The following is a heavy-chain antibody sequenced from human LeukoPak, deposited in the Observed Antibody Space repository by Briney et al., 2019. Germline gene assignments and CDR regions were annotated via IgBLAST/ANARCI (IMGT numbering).Heavy chain of an antibody. CDR2: IYHSGST. CDR1: NYSISSGYY. J-gene: IGHJ6*03. CDR3: ARETSRKGAHYMDV. V-gene: IGHV4-38-2*02. D-gene: IGHD1-14*01. Sequence: SETLSLTCTVSNYSISSGYYWGWIRQPPGKGLEWIGSIYHSGSTYYNPSLKSRVTISVDTSKNQFSLKLGSVTAADTAVYYCARETSRKGAHYMDVWGKGTTITISS.